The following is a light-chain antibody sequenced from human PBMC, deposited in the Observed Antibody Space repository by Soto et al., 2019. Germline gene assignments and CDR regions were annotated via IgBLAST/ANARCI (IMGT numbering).Light chain of an antibody. J-gene: IGLJ1*01. CDR2: DVS. V-gene: IGLV2-14*01. CDR3: SSYTSSRTYV. CDR1: SSDVGGYNY. Sequence: QSALTQPASVSGSPGQSITISCTGTSSDVGGYNYVSWYQQHPGKAPKLMIYDVSDRASGVSNRFSGSKSGNTASLTISGLQSEDEADYYCSSYTSSRTYVFGPGTKVTVL.